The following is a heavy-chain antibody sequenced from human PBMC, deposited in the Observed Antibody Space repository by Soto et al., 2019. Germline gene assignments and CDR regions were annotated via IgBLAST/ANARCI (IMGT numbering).Heavy chain of an antibody. D-gene: IGHD2-2*02. V-gene: IGHV4-34*01. CDR3: AKVRCVVTSCYKDFFDY. CDR2: INHSGST. J-gene: IGHJ4*02. CDR1: GGSFSGYY. Sequence: SETLSLTCAVYGGSFSGYYWSWIRQPPGKGLEWIGEINHSGSTNYNPSLKSRVTISVDTSKNQFSLKLSSVTAADTAVYYCAKVRCVVTSCYKDFFDYWGQGVLVIVSS.